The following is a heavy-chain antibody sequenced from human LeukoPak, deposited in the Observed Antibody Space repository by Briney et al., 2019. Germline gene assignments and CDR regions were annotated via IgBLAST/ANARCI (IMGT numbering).Heavy chain of an antibody. CDR2: INSDESST. CDR3: ASSSYSSSSFDY. V-gene: IGHV3-74*01. CDR1: GFTFSSYW. J-gene: IGHJ4*02. Sequence: PGGSLRLSCAASGFTFSSYWMHWVPQAPGKGLVWVSRINSDESSTSYADPVKGRLTISRDNAKNTLYLEMNSLRAEDTAVYYCASSSYSSSSFDYWGQGTLVTVSS. D-gene: IGHD6-13*01.